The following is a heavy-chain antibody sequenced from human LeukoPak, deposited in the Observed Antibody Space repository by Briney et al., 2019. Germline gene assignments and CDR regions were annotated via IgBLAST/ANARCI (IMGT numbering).Heavy chain of an antibody. CDR3: ARGDKFSGDY. Sequence: GGSLRLSCATSGFTFSRHWMSWVRQAPGKGLEWVANIHQDGNEKYYVDSVKARFTISRDNAKDSLYLQMNSLRAEDTAVYYCARGDKFSGDYWGQGTLVTVSS. CDR2: IHQDGNEK. V-gene: IGHV3-7*04. CDR1: GFTFSRHW. D-gene: IGHD2-15*01. J-gene: IGHJ4*02.